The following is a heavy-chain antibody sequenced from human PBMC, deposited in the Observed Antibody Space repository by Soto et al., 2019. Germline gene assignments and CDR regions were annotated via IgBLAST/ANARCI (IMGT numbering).Heavy chain of an antibody. V-gene: IGHV1-69*02. J-gene: IGHJ4*02. CDR3: ASHCSGGSCYSFHFDY. Sequence: QVQLVQSGAEVKKPGSSVKVSCKASGGTFSSYTISWVRQAPGQGLEWMGRIIPILGIANYAQKFQGRVTITAEKSTSTAYMELSSLRSEDTAVYYCASHCSGGSCYSFHFDYWGQGTLVTVSS. D-gene: IGHD2-15*01. CDR1: GGTFSSYT. CDR2: IIPILGIA.